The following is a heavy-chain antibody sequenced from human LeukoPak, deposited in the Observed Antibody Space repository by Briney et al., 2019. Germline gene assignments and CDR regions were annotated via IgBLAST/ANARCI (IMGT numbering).Heavy chain of an antibody. Sequence: GASVKVSCKASGYTFTSYGISWVRQAPGQVLEWIGWISAYNGNTNYAQKLQGRVTMTTDTSTSTAYMELRSLRSDDTAVYYCARNLWELNAFDIWGQGTMVTVSS. CDR2: ISAYNGNT. CDR3: ARNLWELNAFDI. J-gene: IGHJ3*02. V-gene: IGHV1-18*01. D-gene: IGHD1-26*01. CDR1: GYTFTSYG.